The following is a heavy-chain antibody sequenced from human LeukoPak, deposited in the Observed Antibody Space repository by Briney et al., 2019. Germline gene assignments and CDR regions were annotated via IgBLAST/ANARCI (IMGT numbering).Heavy chain of an antibody. CDR2: IYYSGST. V-gene: IGHV4-39*07. CDR3: ARGGYSSGWYTNY. D-gene: IGHD6-19*01. Sequence: SETLSLTCTVSGVSISSSSYSWGWIRQPPGKGLEWIGSIYYSGSTYYNPSLKSRVTISVDTSKNQFSLKLSSVTAADTAVYYCARGGYSSGWYTNYWGQGTLVTVSS. J-gene: IGHJ4*02. CDR1: GVSISSSSYS.